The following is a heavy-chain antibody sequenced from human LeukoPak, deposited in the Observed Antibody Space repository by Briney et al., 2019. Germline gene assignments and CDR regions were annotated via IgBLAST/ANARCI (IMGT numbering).Heavy chain of an antibody. J-gene: IGHJ6*02. CDR3: ASFVDTILVVVTDYYGMDV. CDR1: GGSISSSSYY. Sequence: PSETLSLTCTVSGGSISSSSYYWGWIRQPPGKGLEWIGSIYYSGSTYYNPSLKSRVTISVDTSKNQFSLKLSSVTAADTAVYYCASFVDTILVVVTDYYGMDVWGQGTTVTVSS. CDR2: IYYSGST. V-gene: IGHV4-39*07. D-gene: IGHD2-21*02.